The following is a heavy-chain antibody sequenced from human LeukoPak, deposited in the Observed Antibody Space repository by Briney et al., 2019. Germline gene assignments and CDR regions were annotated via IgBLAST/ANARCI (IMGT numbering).Heavy chain of an antibody. D-gene: IGHD3-22*01. CDR2: ICYSGST. CDR3: ARGGEYYDSSGYYNY. CDR1: GGSISSHY. J-gene: IGHJ4*02. Sequence: PSETLSLTCTVSGGSISSHYWSWIRQPPGKGLEWIGYICYSGSTNYNPSLKSRVTISVDTSKNQFSLKLSSVTAADTAVYYCARGGEYYDSSGYYNYWGQGTLVTVSS. V-gene: IGHV4-59*11.